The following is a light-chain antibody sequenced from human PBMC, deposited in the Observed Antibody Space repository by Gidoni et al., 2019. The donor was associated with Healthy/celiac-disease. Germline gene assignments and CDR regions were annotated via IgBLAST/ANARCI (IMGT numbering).Light chain of an antibody. CDR2: AAS. CDR1: QGISSW. V-gene: IGKV1-12*01. J-gene: IGKJ1*01. CDR3: QQADSFPRT. Sequence: EIHMTQSPSSVSASVGDRVTITCRASQGISSWLAWYQQKPGKAPKLLIYAASSLQSGVPSRCSGSGSGEEFSVASSSLQPEDFSTYYCQQADSFPRTFGQGTKVEIK.